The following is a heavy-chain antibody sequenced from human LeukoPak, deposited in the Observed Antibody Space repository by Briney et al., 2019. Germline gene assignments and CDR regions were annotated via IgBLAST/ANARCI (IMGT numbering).Heavy chain of an antibody. CDR2: INHSGSA. CDR3: ARGKKHYYYYMDV. V-gene: IGHV4-34*01. Sequence: SETLSLTCAVYGGSFSGYYWSWIRKPPGKGLEWIGEINHSGSANYNPSLKSRVTISVDTSKNQFSLKLSSVTAADTAVYYCARGKKHYYYYMDVWGKGTTVTVSS. J-gene: IGHJ6*03. CDR1: GGSFSGYY.